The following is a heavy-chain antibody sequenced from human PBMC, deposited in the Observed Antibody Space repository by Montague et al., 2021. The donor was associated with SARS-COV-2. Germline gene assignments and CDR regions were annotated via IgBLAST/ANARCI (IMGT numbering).Heavy chain of an antibody. J-gene: IGHJ5*02. D-gene: IGHD1-1*01. Sequence: PALVKHTQTLTLTCSFSGFSLSTTAVGVGWIRQPPGKALEWLALIYWNDDKRYSPSLKSRLTVTKDTSKNQVVLTMTNMDPVDTATYYCAHRVVEDHQLTNNGFDPWGQGTLVTVSS. V-gene: IGHV2-5*01. CDR2: IYWNDDK. CDR1: GFSLSTTAVG. CDR3: AHRVVEDHQLTNNGFDP.